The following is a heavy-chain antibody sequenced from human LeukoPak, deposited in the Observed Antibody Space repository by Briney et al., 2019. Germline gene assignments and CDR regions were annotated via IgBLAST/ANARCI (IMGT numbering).Heavy chain of an antibody. D-gene: IGHD4-23*01. J-gene: IGHJ4*02. CDR2: IYTSGST. Sequence: SETLSLTCTVSGGSISSYYWSWIRQPAGKGLEWIGRIYTSGSTNYNPSLKSRVTMSVDTSKNQFSLKLSSVNAADTAVYYCARDETYGGNSGELHYWGSGTLVTVSS. CDR3: ARDETYGGNSGELHY. CDR1: GGSISSYY. V-gene: IGHV4-4*07.